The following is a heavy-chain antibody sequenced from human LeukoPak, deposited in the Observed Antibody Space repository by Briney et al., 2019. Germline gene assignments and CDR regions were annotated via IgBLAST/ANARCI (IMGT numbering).Heavy chain of an antibody. CDR3: AGSSTDAFDI. V-gene: IGHV3-48*03. CDR1: GFTFSSYE. J-gene: IGHJ3*02. CDR2: ISSSGSTI. Sequence: PGGSLRLSCAASGFTFSSYEMNWVRQAPGKGLEWVSHISSSGSTIYYADSVKGRFTISRDNAKNSLYLQMNSLRAEDTAVYYCAGSSTDAFDIWGQGTMVTVSS.